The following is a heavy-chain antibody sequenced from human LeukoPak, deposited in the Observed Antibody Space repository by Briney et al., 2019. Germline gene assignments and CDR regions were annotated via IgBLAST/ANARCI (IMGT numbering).Heavy chain of an antibody. CDR2: MNPNSGDT. D-gene: IGHD5-18*01. CDR1: GYTFTSYD. V-gene: IGHV1-8*01. Sequence: ASVKVSCKASGYTFTSYDINWVRQATGQGLEWMGWMNPNSGDTGYAQKFQGRVTMTRNTSISTAYMELSSLRSEDTAVYYCARPPRLLWGTASVDYWGQGTLVTVSS. J-gene: IGHJ4*02. CDR3: ARPPRLLWGTASVDY.